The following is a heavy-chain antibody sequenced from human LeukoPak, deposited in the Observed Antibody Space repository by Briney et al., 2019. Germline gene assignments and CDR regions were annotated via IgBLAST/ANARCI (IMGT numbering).Heavy chain of an antibody. CDR1: GGSISSSSYY. V-gene: IGHV4-39*01. CDR2: IYYSGST. Sequence: SETLSLTCTVPGGSISSSSYYWGWIRQPPGKGLEWIGSIYYSGSTYYNPSLKSRVTISVDTSKNQFSLKLSSVTAADTAVYYCARLGYNWNDLYYYYYMDVWGKGTTVTVSS. CDR3: ARLGYNWNDLYYYYYMDV. J-gene: IGHJ6*03. D-gene: IGHD1-1*01.